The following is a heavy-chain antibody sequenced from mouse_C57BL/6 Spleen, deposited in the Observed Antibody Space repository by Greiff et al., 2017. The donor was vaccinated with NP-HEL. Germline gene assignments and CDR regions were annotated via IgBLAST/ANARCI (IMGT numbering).Heavy chain of an antibody. J-gene: IGHJ4*01. CDR2: ISSGGDYI. CDR1: GFTFSSYA. CDR3: TRERDGSSYGYYAMDY. D-gene: IGHD1-1*01. Sequence: EVKVEESGDGLVKPGGSLKLSCAASGFTFSSYAMSWVRQTPEKRLEWVAYISSGGDYIYYADTVKGRFTISRDNARNTLYLQMSSLKSEDTAMYYCTRERDGSSYGYYAMDYWGQGTSVTVAS. V-gene: IGHV5-9-1*02.